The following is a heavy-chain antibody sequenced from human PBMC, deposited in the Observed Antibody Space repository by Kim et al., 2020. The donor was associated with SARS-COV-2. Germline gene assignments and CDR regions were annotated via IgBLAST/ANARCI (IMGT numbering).Heavy chain of an antibody. CDR1: GGSISSYY. Sequence: SETLSLTCAVSGGSISSYYWSWIRQPPGKGLEWLGYIYHTGSTNYNPSLKSRLTISVDTSKSQFSLKLGSVTAADTAVYYCARAGCTILTVRIDDDWYFDLWGRGTLVTVSS. V-gene: IGHV4-59*01. CDR3: ARAGCTILTVRIDDDWYFDL. CDR2: IYHTGST. D-gene: IGHD4-17*01. J-gene: IGHJ2*01.